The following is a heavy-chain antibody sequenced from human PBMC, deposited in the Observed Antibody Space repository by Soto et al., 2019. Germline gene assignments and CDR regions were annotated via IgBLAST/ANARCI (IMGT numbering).Heavy chain of an antibody. Sequence: QEQVVESGGGVVQPGRSLRLSCVASXFXVXXYSIHWFRQAPGKGLEWVSLISYDGTNKDYADSVKGRFTISRDISQNTLYLQMNSLRPDDTAVYXCXRXXXXXXXXXXXXXXXDPWGQGTLVIVSS. CDR3: XRXXXXXXXXXXXXXXXDP. J-gene: IGHJ5*02. V-gene: IGHV3-30-3*01. CDR2: ISYDGTNK. CDR1: XFXVXXYS.